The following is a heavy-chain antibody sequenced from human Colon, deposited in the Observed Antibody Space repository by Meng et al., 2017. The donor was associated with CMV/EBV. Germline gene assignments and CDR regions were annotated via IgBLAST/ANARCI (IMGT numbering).Heavy chain of an antibody. D-gene: IGHD1-26*01. CDR2: IRHSGSTGY. CDR3: AGGSYQAWELLHY. Sequence: VLTTQWGAVLLNPSVTPSRTRAVYGGSFSEYYWSWIRPPPGRGLEWIGEIRHSGSTGYSYNSSLKSRVTISIDTSKNQFSLELTSVTAADTAVYYCAGGSYQAWELLHYWGQGTLVTVSS. J-gene: IGHJ4*02. V-gene: IGHV4-34*01. CDR1: GGSFSEYY.